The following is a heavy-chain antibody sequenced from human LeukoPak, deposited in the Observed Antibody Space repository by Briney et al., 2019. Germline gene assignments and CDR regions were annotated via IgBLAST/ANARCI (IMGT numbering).Heavy chain of an antibody. CDR2: IYSGGST. V-gene: IGHV3-66*01. Sequence: GGSLRLSCAASGFTVSSNYMSWVRQAPGKGLEWVSVIYSGGSTYYADSVKGRFTISRDNSKNTLYLQMNSLRAEDTAVYYCARARYGSGTGLDYYYYGMDVWGQGTTVTVSS. J-gene: IGHJ6*02. CDR1: GFTVSSNY. D-gene: IGHD3-10*01. CDR3: ARARYGSGTGLDYYYYGMDV.